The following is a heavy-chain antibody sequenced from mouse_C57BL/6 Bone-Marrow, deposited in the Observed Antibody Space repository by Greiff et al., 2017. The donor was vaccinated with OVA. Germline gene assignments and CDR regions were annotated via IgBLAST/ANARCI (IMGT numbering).Heavy chain of an antibody. J-gene: IGHJ1*03. Sequence: QVQLQQSGPGLVAPSQSLSITCTVSGFSLTSYAISWVRQPPGKGLEWLGVIWTGGGTNYNSALKSSMSISKENSKSQVFLKMNSLHTDDTARYYCARNGPFITTVVRYFDVWGTGTTVTVSS. CDR1: GFSLTSYA. CDR3: ARNGPFITTVVRYFDV. V-gene: IGHV2-9-1*01. CDR2: IWTGGGT. D-gene: IGHD1-1*01.